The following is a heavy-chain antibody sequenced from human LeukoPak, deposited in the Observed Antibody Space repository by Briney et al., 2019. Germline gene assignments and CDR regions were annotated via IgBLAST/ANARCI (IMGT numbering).Heavy chain of an antibody. D-gene: IGHD4-11*01. CDR2: INHSGST. Sequence: SETLSLTCAVYGGSFSGYYWSWIRQPPGKGLEWIGEINHSGSTNYNPSLKGRVTISVDTSKNQFSLKLSSVTAADTAVYYCARVPDYSNYGPIDYWGQGTLVTVSS. CDR3: ARVPDYSNYGPIDY. V-gene: IGHV4-34*01. CDR1: GGSFSGYY. J-gene: IGHJ4*02.